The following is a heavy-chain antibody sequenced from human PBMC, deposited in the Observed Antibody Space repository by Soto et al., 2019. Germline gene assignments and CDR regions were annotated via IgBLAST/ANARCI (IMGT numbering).Heavy chain of an antibody. CDR2: IYHSGST. Sequence: SETLSLTCAVSGGSISSGGYSWSWIRQPPGKGLEWIGYIYHSGSTYYNPSLKSRVTISVDRSKNRFSLKLSSVTAADTAVYYCARGDNYGDYVDYWGQGTLVTVSS. D-gene: IGHD4-17*01. CDR1: GGSISSGGYS. V-gene: IGHV4-30-2*01. J-gene: IGHJ4*02. CDR3: ARGDNYGDYVDY.